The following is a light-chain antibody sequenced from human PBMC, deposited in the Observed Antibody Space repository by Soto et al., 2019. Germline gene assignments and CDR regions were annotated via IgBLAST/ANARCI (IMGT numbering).Light chain of an antibody. CDR2: DVS. V-gene: IGLV2-14*01. CDR3: SSYTTSNTRQIV. J-gene: IGLJ1*01. Sequence: QSALTQPASVSVSPGQSITISCTRTSSDVVGYNYVSWYQQHPGKAPKFMIYDVSNRPSGVSNRFSGSKSDNTASLTISGLQAEDEADYYCSSYTTSNTRQIVIGTGTKVTVL. CDR1: SSDVVGYNY.